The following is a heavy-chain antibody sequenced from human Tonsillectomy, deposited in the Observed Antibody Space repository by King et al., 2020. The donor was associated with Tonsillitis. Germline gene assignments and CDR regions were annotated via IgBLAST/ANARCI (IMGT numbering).Heavy chain of an antibody. CDR2: IVPSFGSG. V-gene: IGHV1-69*12. CDR3: ARGFTARLDDAFDI. CDR1: GGTFSHFA. D-gene: IGHD6-6*01. J-gene: IGHJ3*02. Sequence: QLVQSGAEVQKPGSSVKVSCQASGGTFSHFAIAWVRQAPGQGLEWMGGIVPSFGSGKYAQNFQGRVTITAAQATRTVYMQLTNLRSEDTAMYFCARGFTARLDDAFDIWGQGTMVIVSS.